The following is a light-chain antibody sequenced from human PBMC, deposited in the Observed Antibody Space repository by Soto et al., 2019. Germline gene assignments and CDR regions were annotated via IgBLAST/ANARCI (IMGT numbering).Light chain of an antibody. Sequence: QSALTQPASVSLSPGQSITISCTGTSSDIGGYYYVSWYQHRPGKAPKLMIYQVSNRPSGVSYRFSGSKSGNTASLTISGLQAEDEADYYCTSYSSSSTFYVFGTGTKVTVL. CDR3: TSYSSSSTFYV. J-gene: IGLJ1*01. CDR2: QVS. CDR1: SSDIGGYYY. V-gene: IGLV2-14*01.